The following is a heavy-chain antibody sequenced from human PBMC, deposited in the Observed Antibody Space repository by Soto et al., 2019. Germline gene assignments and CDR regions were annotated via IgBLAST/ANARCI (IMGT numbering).Heavy chain of an antibody. D-gene: IGHD2-2*02. CDR1: GFTFSSYA. CDR3: ARVRLDVVVPAAILAY. V-gene: IGHV3-30-3*01. Sequence: QVQLVESGGGVVQPGRSLRLSCAASGFTFSSYAMHWVRQAPGKGLEWVAVISYDGSNKYYADSVKGRFTISRDNSKNELYVQMNSLRAEDTAVLYCARVRLDVVVPAAILAYGGQGTLVTVSS. CDR2: ISYDGSNK. J-gene: IGHJ4*02.